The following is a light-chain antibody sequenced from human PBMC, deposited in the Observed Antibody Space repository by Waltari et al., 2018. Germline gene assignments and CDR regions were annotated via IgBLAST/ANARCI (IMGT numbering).Light chain of an antibody. CDR1: SSDVGSYTF. CDR2: EVN. Sequence: QSALTQPASVSGSPGQSITISCTGTSSDVGSYTFVSWYQQHPDKTPTLMIYEVNKRPSGVSNRFSGSKSGNTASLTISGLQAEDEADYYCCSYAGTTTVLFGGGTNLTVL. CDR3: CSYAGTTTVL. V-gene: IGLV2-23*02. J-gene: IGLJ2*01.